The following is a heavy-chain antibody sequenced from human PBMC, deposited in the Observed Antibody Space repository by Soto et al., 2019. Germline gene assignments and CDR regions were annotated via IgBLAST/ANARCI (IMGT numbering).Heavy chain of an antibody. CDR2: INHLETT. D-gene: IGHD1-26*01. Sequence: TLSLTCTVSGASITYGGYSWSWIRQTPGKGLEWIGYINHLETTFYNPSFESRLSLSIDRAKNQFSLNLNSMSAADRAVYFCARGGGSDSFDYWGRGILATVS. V-gene: IGHV4-30-2*01. CDR3: ARGGGSDSFDY. J-gene: IGHJ4*02. CDR1: GASITYGGYS.